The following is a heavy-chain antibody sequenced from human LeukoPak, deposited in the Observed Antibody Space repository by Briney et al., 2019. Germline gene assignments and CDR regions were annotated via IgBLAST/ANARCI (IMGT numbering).Heavy chain of an antibody. D-gene: IGHD3-10*01. V-gene: IGHV4-59*01. CDR3: ARGPSGSGSSLSP. J-gene: IGHJ5*02. CDR2: ICYSDTT. Sequence: SDTLSLTCTVSGASISTYCWSCIRQPPGQGLEWIGDICYSDTTNYNPSLKSRVTISVDTPKNQFSLRLTSMTAADTAVYYCARGPSGSGSSLSPWGQELLVTVSS. CDR1: GASISTYC.